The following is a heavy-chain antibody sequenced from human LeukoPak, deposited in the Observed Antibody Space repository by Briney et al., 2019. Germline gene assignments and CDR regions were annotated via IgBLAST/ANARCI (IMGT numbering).Heavy chain of an antibody. CDR2: TYHGGTT. CDR3: ARGWGDWTYYFDY. V-gene: IGHV4-38-2*02. J-gene: IGHJ4*02. D-gene: IGHD2-21*02. Sequence: SETLSLTCTVSGYSISSGYLWGWIRQPPGKGLEWIGSTYHGGTTYSNPSLKSRVIISEDTSKNQFSLKLSSVTAADTAVYYCARGWGDWTYYFDYWGQGTLVTVSS. CDR1: GYSISSGYL.